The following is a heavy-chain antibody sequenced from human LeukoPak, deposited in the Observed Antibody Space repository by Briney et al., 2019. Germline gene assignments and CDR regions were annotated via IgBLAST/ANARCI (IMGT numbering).Heavy chain of an antibody. D-gene: IGHD6-13*01. CDR1: GGSFSGYY. CDR2: INHSGST. V-gene: IGHV4-34*01. CDR3: ARDSGSSWYPRGWFDP. Sequence: SXTLSLTCAVYGGSFSGYYWSWIRQPPGKGLEWIGEINHSGSTNYNPSLKSRLTISVDTSKTQFSLKLSSVTAADTAVYYCARDSGSSWYPRGWFDPWGQGTLVTVSS. J-gene: IGHJ5*02.